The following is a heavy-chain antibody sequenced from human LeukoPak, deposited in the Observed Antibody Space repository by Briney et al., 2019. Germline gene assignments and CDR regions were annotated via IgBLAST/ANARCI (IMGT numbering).Heavy chain of an antibody. V-gene: IGHV4-59*01. J-gene: IGHJ6*02. D-gene: IGHD4-17*01. CDR3: ARLSLRSYYGMDV. CDR1: GGSISSYY. Sequence: PSETLSLTCTVSGGSISSYYWSWIRQPPGKGLEWIGYIYYSGSTNYNPSLKSRVTISVDTSKNQFSLKLSSATAADTAVYYCARLSLRSYYGMDVWGQGTTVTVSS. CDR2: IYYSGST.